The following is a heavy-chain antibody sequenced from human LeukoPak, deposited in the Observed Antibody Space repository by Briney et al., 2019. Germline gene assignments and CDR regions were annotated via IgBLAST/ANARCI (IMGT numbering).Heavy chain of an antibody. V-gene: IGHV3-74*01. J-gene: IGHJ6*03. CDR2: INSDGSST. Sequence: GGSLRLSCAASGFTFSSYWMHWVRQAPGKGLVWVSRINSDGSSTSYADSVKGRFTISRDNAKNTLYLQMNSLRAEDTAVYYCARSTDEWLSPYHYYYMDVWGKGTTVTVSS. CDR3: ARSTDEWLSPYHYYYMDV. D-gene: IGHD3-3*01. CDR1: GFTFSSYW.